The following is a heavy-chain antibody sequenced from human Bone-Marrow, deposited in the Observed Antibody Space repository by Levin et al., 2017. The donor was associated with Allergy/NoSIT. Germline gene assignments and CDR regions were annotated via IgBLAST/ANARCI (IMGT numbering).Heavy chain of an antibody. CDR3: ARDGSYYDFWSGYYFSGLYGMDV. D-gene: IGHD3-3*01. CDR2: INSDGSST. CDR1: GFTFSNYW. Sequence: GESLKISCAASGFTFSNYWMHWVRQVPGKGLVWVSRINSDGSSTSYADSVKGRFTISRDNAKNTLYLQMNSLRAEDTAVYYCARDGSYYDFWSGYYFSGLYGMDVWGQGTTVTVSS. J-gene: IGHJ6*02. V-gene: IGHV3-74*01.